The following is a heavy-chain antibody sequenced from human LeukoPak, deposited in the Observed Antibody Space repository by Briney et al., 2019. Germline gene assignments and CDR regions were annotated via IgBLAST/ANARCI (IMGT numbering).Heavy chain of an antibody. V-gene: IGHV1-18*01. Sequence: ASVKVSCKASGYTFTSYGISWVRQAPGQGLEWMGWISAYNGNTNYAQKLQGRVTMTTDTSTSTAYMELSSLRSEDTAVYYCARGRDIVVVPAGFDWFDPWGQGTLVTVSS. D-gene: IGHD2-2*01. CDR3: ARGRDIVVVPAGFDWFDP. CDR1: GYTFTSYG. CDR2: ISAYNGNT. J-gene: IGHJ5*02.